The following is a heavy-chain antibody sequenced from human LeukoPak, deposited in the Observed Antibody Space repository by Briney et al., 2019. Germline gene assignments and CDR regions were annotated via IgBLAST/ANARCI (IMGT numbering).Heavy chain of an antibody. CDR2: ISGSGGRT. CDR3: ATSITMVRGVIIKGIDY. CDR1: GFTFSNYV. J-gene: IGHJ4*02. Sequence: PGGSLRLSCAASGFTFSNYVMGWVRQAPGKGLEWVSTISGSGGRTYYADSVKGRFTVSRDNSKNTLYLQMNSLRAEDTAVYYCATSITMVRGVIIKGIDYWGQGTLVTVSS. D-gene: IGHD3-10*01. V-gene: IGHV3-23*01.